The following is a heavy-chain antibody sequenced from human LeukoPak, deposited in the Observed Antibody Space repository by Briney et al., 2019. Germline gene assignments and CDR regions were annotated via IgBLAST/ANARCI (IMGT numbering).Heavy chain of an antibody. J-gene: IGHJ5*02. CDR2: ISSSSSSK. D-gene: IGHD2-2*01. CDR1: GFTFSSYS. Sequence: GGSLRLSCAASGFTFSSYSMNWVRQAPGKGLEWVSYISSSSSSKYYADSVKGRFTISRDNAKNSLYLQMNSLRSEDTAVYYCARDPYSGYCSSTSCSNWFDPWGQGTLVTVSS. V-gene: IGHV3-21*05. CDR3: ARDPYSGYCSSTSCSNWFDP.